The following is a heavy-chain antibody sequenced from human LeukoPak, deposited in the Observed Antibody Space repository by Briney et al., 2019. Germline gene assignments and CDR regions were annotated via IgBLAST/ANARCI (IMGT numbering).Heavy chain of an antibody. Sequence: PSETLSLTCTVSGGSISYYYWSWIRQSPGKGLEWIGYVYYSGTTNCNPSLKSRVTISVDTSKNQFSLQLRSVTAADTAVYYCAREDPQTRVPEGMDVWGQGTTVTVSS. CDR3: AREDPQTRVPEGMDV. CDR2: VYYSGTT. CDR1: GGSISYYY. V-gene: IGHV4-59*01. J-gene: IGHJ6*02. D-gene: IGHD4/OR15-4a*01.